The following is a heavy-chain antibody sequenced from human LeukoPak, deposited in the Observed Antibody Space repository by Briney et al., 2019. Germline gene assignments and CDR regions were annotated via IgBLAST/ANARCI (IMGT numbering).Heavy chain of an antibody. D-gene: IGHD2-15*01. Sequence: GGSLRLSCAASGFTFSDYYMSWIRQAPGKGLEWVSDISGSGNTIHYADSVKGRFTISRDNANNSLFLQMNSLRAEDTALYYCAGDGISDCWGQGTLVTVSS. J-gene: IGHJ4*02. CDR3: AGDGISDC. CDR1: GFTFSDYY. V-gene: IGHV3-11*01. CDR2: ISGSGNTI.